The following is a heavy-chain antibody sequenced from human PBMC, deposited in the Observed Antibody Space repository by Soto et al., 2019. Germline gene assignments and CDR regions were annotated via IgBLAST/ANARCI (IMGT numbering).Heavy chain of an antibody. CDR3: ARLPDYDILTGYAHYYGMDV. CDR1: GFTFSSYS. CDR2: ISSSSSTI. V-gene: IGHV3-48*02. Sequence: GGSLRLSCAASGFTFSSYSMNWVRQAPGKGLEWVSYISSSSSTIYYADSVKGRFTISRDNAKNSLYLQMNSLRDEDTAVYYCARLPDYDILTGYAHYYGMDVWGQGTTVTVSS. J-gene: IGHJ6*02. D-gene: IGHD3-9*01.